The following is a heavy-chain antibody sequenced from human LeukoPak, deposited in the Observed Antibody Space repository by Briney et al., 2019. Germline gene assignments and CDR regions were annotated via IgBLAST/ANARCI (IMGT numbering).Heavy chain of an antibody. CDR2: IWYDGSNK. V-gene: IGHV3-33*01. CDR1: GFTFSSYG. D-gene: IGHD2-21*01. Sequence: GGSLRLSCAASGFTFSSYGMHWVCQAPGKGLEWVAVIWYDGSNKYYADSVKGRFTISRDNSKNTLYLQMNSLRAEDTAVYYCARDHFRGWGLPDYWGQGTLVTVSS. CDR3: ARDHFRGWGLPDY. J-gene: IGHJ4*02.